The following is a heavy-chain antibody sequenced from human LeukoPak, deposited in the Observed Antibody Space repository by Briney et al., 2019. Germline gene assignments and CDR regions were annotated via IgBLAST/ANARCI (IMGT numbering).Heavy chain of an antibody. J-gene: IGHJ4*02. CDR2: ITGGGYST. Sequence: PGGSLGLSCAASGFTFSSYAMGWVRQAPGKGLEWVSSITGGGYSTYYADSVKGRFTISRDNSGNTLFLHMDSLRAEDTAVYYCAKDASYSGTYIANFDYWGQGTLVTVSS. CDR1: GFTFSSYA. CDR3: AKDASYSGTYIANFDY. D-gene: IGHD1-26*01. V-gene: IGHV3-23*01.